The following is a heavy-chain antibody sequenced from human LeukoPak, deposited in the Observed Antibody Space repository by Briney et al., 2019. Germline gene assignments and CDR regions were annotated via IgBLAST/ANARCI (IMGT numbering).Heavy chain of an antibody. V-gene: IGHV3-33*01. Sequence: GGSLRLSCAASGFTFSDYGMHWVRQAPGKGLEWVAVIWYDGSDKYYADSVKGRFTISRDNSKNMLYLQMNGLRAEDTAVYYCARDSPLVATIQPIFDYWGQGTLVTVSS. J-gene: IGHJ4*02. D-gene: IGHD5-12*01. CDR1: GFTFSDYG. CDR3: ARDSPLVATIQPIFDY. CDR2: IWYDGSDK.